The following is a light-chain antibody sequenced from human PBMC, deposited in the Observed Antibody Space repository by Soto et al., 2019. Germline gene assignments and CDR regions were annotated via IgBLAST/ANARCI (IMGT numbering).Light chain of an antibody. Sequence: MTQSPPTLSASVGDRVIITCRASQDISGWLAWYQQKPGKAPKLLVFDASSLEEGVPSRFSGSGSGTEFTLTVSNLQSDDSATYYCQQYQSYPWTFGQGTKVDIK. CDR2: DAS. J-gene: IGKJ1*01. CDR1: QDISGW. CDR3: QQYQSYPWT. V-gene: IGKV1-5*01.